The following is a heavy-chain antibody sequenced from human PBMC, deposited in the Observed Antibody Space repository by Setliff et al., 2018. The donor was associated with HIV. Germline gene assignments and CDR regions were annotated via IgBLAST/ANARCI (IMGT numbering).Heavy chain of an antibody. CDR2: IFYSGFT. CDR1: GDSISTNSPY. V-gene: IGHV4-39*01. J-gene: IGHJ3*02. Sequence: PSETLSLTCTVPGDSISTNSPYWAWIRQPPGKGLEWIGTIFYSGFTYYHPSLKSRVSIAVDTSKNQISLRLSSVTVADTAVYYCARHWDYDRSSSYFRAFDIWGQGTMVTVSS. CDR3: ARHWDYDRSSSYFRAFDI. D-gene: IGHD3-22*01.